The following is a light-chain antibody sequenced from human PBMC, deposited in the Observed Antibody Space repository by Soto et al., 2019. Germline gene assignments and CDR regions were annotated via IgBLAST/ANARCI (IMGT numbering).Light chain of an antibody. V-gene: IGLV1-40*01. CDR1: SSNIGAGYD. CDR3: QSYDSSLSVV. Sequence: QSVLTQPPSVSGAPGKRVTISCTGSSSNIGAGYDVHWYQQLPGTAPKLLIYGNSNRPSGVPDRFSGSKSGTSASLAITGLQAEDEADYYCQSYDSSLSVVFGGGTKLNVL. CDR2: GNS. J-gene: IGLJ2*01.